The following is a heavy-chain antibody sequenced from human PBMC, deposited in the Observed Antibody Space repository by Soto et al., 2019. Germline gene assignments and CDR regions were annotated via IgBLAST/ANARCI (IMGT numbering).Heavy chain of an antibody. Sequence: ESGGGVVQPGRSLRLSCAASGFTFSSYGMHWVRQAPGKGLEWVAVISYDGSNKYYADSVKGRFTISRDNSKNTLYLQMNSLRAEDTAVYYCAKWDSYGDYWGQGTLVTVSS. CDR3: AKWDSYGDY. CDR2: ISYDGSNK. V-gene: IGHV3-30*18. J-gene: IGHJ4*02. D-gene: IGHD5-18*01. CDR1: GFTFSSYG.